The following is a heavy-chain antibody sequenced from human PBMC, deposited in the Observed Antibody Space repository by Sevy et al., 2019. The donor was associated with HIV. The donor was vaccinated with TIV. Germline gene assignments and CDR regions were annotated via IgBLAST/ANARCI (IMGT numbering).Heavy chain of an antibody. D-gene: IGHD3-10*01. Sequence: ASVKVSCKVSGYSLTKLSMHWVRQAPGKGLEWMGGFDPEDGETIYAQKFQGRVTMTEDTSTDTAYMELSSLRSEDTAVYYCATLYYYGSGSPRGWFDPWAREVWSPSPQ. J-gene: IGHJ5*02. CDR3: ATLYYYGSGSPRGWFDP. V-gene: IGHV1-24*01. CDR2: FDPEDGET. CDR1: GYSLTKLS.